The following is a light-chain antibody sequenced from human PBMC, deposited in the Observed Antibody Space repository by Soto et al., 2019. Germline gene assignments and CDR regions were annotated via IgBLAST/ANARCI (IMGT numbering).Light chain of an antibody. CDR3: AAWDDGLFV. J-gene: IGLJ1*01. Sequence: QSVLTQSPSASGTPGQRVTISCSGSRSNIGRNFVYWYQHVPGTAPRLLIQRNNERPSGVPVRFSGSKSATSASLAISGLLSEDEADYYCAAWDDGLFVFGSGTKVTVL. CDR1: RSNIGRNF. CDR2: RNN. V-gene: IGLV1-47*01.